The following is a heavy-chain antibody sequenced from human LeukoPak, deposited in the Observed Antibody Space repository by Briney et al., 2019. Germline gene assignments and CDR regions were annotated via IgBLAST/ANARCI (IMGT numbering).Heavy chain of an antibody. D-gene: IGHD1-26*01. Sequence: GASVKVSCKASGYTFTVYYMHWVRQAPGQGLECMGWINPNSGGTNYAQKFQGRVTMTRDTSINTAYMELSRLRSDDTAVYYCARERVGAHDYWGQGTLVTVSS. V-gene: IGHV1-2*02. CDR3: ARERVGAHDY. J-gene: IGHJ4*02. CDR2: INPNSGGT. CDR1: GYTFTVYY.